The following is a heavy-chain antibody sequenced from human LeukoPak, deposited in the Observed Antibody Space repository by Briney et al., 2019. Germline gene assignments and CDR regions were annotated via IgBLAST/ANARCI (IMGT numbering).Heavy chain of an antibody. Sequence: SETLSLTCTVSGGSISSSTYYWGWVRQPPGKGPEWIGRIWHSGTTYYNPSLKSRVTISVDTSKNQFSLKLTSVTAADTAVYYCARHTRVRDGYNLYWFDPWGQGTLVTVSS. V-gene: IGHV4-39*01. J-gene: IGHJ5*02. D-gene: IGHD5-24*01. CDR1: GGSISSSTYY. CDR3: ARHTRVRDGYNLYWFDP. CDR2: IWHSGTT.